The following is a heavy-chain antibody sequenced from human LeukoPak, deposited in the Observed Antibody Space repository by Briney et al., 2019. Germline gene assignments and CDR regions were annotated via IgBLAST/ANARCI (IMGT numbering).Heavy chain of an antibody. D-gene: IGHD5-24*01. J-gene: IGHJ6*03. CDR1: GGSISSYH. Sequence: SETLSLTCTVSGGSISSYHWSWIRQPPGKGLEWIGYIYYSGSTNYNSSLKSRVTISVDTSKNQFSLKLSSVTAADTAVYYCASNPPREMATSDDYYYYYMDVWGKGTTVTVSS. CDR3: ASNPPREMATSDDYYYYYMDV. CDR2: IYYSGST. V-gene: IGHV4-59*01.